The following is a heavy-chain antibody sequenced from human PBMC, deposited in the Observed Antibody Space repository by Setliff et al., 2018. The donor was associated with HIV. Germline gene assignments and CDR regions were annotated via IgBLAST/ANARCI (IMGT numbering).Heavy chain of an antibody. D-gene: IGHD3-16*01. CDR3: TRDLNLSGGEAFDI. CDR1: GFTFSTYT. J-gene: IGHJ3*02. V-gene: IGHV3-21*01. CDR2: ISGPGEYI. Sequence: GGSLRLSCTASGFTFSTYTMNWVRQAPGRGLEWVASISGPGEYIYYGDSVMGRFTISRDNAKNSLYLQMNSLRAEDTAIYYCTRDLNLSGGEAFDIWGQGTMVTVSS.